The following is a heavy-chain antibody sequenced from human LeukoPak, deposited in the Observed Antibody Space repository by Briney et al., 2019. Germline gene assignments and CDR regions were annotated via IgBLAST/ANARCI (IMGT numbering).Heavy chain of an antibody. CDR1: GFTFSSYS. J-gene: IGHJ4*02. Sequence: NPGGSLRLSCAASGFTFSSYSMNWVRQAPGKGLEWLSSISSSSSYIYYADSVKGRFTISRDNAKNSLYLQMNSLRAEDTAVYYCARDPEVDTAMVLFDYWGQGTLVTVSS. V-gene: IGHV3-21*01. CDR3: ARDPEVDTAMVLFDY. D-gene: IGHD5-18*01. CDR2: ISSSSSYI.